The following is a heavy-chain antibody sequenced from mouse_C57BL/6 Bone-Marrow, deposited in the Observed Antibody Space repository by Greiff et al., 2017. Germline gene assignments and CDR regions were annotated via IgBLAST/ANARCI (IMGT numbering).Heavy chain of an antibody. V-gene: IGHV2-9-1*01. CDR1: GFSLTSYA. CDR2: IWTGGGT. J-gene: IGHJ3*01. D-gene: IGHD1-1*01. Sequence: VKLMESGPGLVAPSQSLSITCTVSGFSLTSYAISWVRQPPGKGLEWLGVIWTGGGTNYNSALKSRLSISKDNSKSQVFLKMNSLQTDDTARYYWARNSGYYGSSDGWLAYWGQGTLVTVSA. CDR3: ARNSGYYGSSDGWLAY.